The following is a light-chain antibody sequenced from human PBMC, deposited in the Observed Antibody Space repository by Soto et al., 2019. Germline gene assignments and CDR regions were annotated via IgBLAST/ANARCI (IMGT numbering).Light chain of an antibody. Sequence: DIQMTQSPSSVSASVGDRVTITCRASQDISTWLAWYQQKPGEAPKLLIYATSSVHVGVPSSFSGSGSGTDFTLTISSLQPEDFATYYCLQSHSFPFTFGPGTKVDI. CDR1: QDISTW. V-gene: IGKV1-12*01. CDR3: LQSHSFPFT. CDR2: ATS. J-gene: IGKJ3*01.